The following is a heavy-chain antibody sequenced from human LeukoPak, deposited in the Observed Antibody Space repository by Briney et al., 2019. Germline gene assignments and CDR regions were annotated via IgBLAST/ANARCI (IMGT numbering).Heavy chain of an antibody. CDR3: ARFNCSSTSCYGDYYYYGMDV. Sequence: SETLSLTCTVSGGSISSYYWSWIRQPPGKGLEWIGYIYYSGSTNYNPSLKSRVTISVDTSKNQFSLRLSSVTAANTAVYYCARFNCSSTSCYGDYYYYGMDVWGKGTTVTVSS. D-gene: IGHD2-2*01. CDR1: GGSISSYY. CDR2: IYYSGST. V-gene: IGHV4-59*01. J-gene: IGHJ6*04.